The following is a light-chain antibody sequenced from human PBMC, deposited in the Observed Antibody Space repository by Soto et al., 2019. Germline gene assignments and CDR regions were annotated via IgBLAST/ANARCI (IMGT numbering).Light chain of an antibody. CDR1: SSNIARRS. V-gene: IGLV1-44*01. Sequence: QSVLTQPPSASATPGQRVTISCSGSSSNIARRSVYWYQQLPGTAPKLLMYSSDLRPSGVPDRFSGSKSGTTASLAISGVQSGDGADYSCSTWDDSLNGWVFGGGTKLTV. CDR3: STWDDSLNGWV. CDR2: SSD. J-gene: IGLJ3*02.